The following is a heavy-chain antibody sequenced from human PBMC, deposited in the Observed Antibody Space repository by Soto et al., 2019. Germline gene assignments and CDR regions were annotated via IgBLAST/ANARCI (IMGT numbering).Heavy chain of an antibody. CDR3: AREGDGYKRGFDY. J-gene: IGHJ4*02. CDR2: IIPIFGTA. Sequence: SVKVSCKASGGTFSSYAISWVRQAPGQGLEWMGGIIPIFGTANYAQKFQGRVTITADGSTSTAYMELSSLRSEDTAVYYCAREGDGYKRGFDYWGQGTLVTVSS. V-gene: IGHV1-69*13. CDR1: GGTFSSYA. D-gene: IGHD5-12*01.